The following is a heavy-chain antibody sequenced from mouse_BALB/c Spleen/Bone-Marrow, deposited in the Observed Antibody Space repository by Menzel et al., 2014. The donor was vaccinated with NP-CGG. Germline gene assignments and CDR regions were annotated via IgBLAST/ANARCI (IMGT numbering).Heavy chain of an antibody. J-gene: IGHJ4*01. V-gene: IGHV5-12*02. D-gene: IGHD4-1*01. CDR1: GFTFSDYY. Sequence: EVQLQQSGGGLVQPGGSLKLSCATSGFTFSDYYMYWVRQTPEKRLEWVAYITKGGGSTYYPDIVKGRFTISRDNAKNTLYLQMSRPKSEDTAMYYCARQLAYAMDYWGQGTSVTVSS. CDR3: ARQLAYAMDY. CDR2: ITKGGGST.